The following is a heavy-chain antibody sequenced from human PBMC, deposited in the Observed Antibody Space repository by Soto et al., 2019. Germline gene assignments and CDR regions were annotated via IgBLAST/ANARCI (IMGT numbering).Heavy chain of an antibody. CDR3: SRSLYYYDSSAPGDY. Sequence: GGSLRLSCAASGFTLSSYAMHWVRQAPGKGLEWVAVISYDGSNKYYADSVKGRFTISRDNSKNTLYLQMNSLRADDTAVYYCSRSLYYYDSSAPGDYWGQGTLVTVSS. CDR2: ISYDGSNK. V-gene: IGHV3-30-3*01. CDR1: GFTLSSYA. J-gene: IGHJ4*02. D-gene: IGHD3-22*01.